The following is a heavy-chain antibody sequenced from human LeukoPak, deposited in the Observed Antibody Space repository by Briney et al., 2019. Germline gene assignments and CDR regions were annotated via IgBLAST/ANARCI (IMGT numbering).Heavy chain of an antibody. CDR1: GGSISSSSYY. CDR2: IYYSGST. J-gene: IGHJ6*03. Sequence: PSETLSLTCTVSGGSISSSSYYWGWIRQPPGKGLEWIGSIYYSGSTYYNPSLKSRVTISVDTSKNQFSLKLSSVTAADTAVYYCATESFDYMDVWGKETTVTVSS. CDR3: ATESFDYMDV. V-gene: IGHV4-39*02.